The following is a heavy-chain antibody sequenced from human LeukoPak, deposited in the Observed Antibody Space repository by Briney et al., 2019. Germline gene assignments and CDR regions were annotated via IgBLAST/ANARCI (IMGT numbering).Heavy chain of an antibody. D-gene: IGHD2-2*01. Sequence: GGSLRLSCAASGFTFRNYGMHWVRQVPGKGLEWLGVATYDGSKAFYADSVKGRLTISRDNSKNTLYLQMNTLRVEDRAVYFCAKDQRTMTRRMDVWGQGTAVIVSS. V-gene: IGHV3-30*18. CDR3: AKDQRTMTRRMDV. CDR2: ATYDGSKA. J-gene: IGHJ6*02. CDR1: GFTFRNYG.